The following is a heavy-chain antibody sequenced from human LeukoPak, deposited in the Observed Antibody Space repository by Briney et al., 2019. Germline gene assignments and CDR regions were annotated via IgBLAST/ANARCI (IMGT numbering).Heavy chain of an antibody. J-gene: IGHJ4*02. CDR3: ARGEDYGTNSFDY. D-gene: IGHD4-17*01. CDR2: IAGDESQK. Sequence: GGSLRLSCVASGFSFTSSWMTWVRQAPGKGLEWVANIAGDESQKRYMDSVKGRFTISRDNAKNSLYLQMNSLRAEDTAVYYCARGEDYGTNSFDYWGQGTLVTVSS. V-gene: IGHV3-7*01. CDR1: GFSFTSSW.